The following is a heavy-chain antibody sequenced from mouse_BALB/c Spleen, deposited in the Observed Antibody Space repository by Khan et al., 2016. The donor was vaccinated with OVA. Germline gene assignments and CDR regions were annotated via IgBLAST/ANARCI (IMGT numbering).Heavy chain of an antibody. CDR1: GYTFTSFW. CDR2: IYPGDGDT. CDR3: ARAPLLSDFDY. V-gene: IGHV1-87*01. Sequence: QVRLQQSGAELARPGASVKLSCKASGYTFTSFWVQWVKQRPGQGLEWIGAIYPGDGDTRYTQKFKGKATLTADKSSSTAYMQLSSLASEDSAVYYCARAPLLSDFDYWGQGTTLTVSS. D-gene: IGHD2-1*01. J-gene: IGHJ2*01.